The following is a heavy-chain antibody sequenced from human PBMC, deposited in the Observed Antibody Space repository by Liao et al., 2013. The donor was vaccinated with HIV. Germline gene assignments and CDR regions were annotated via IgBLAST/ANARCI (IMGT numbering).Heavy chain of an antibody. J-gene: IGHJ4*02. D-gene: IGHD1-26*01. CDR3: ARGWGFDY. Sequence: QVQLQQWGAGLLKPSETLSLTCAVYGGSFSGNYWSWIRQPPGKGLEWIGEINHSGSTNYNPSLKSRVTISLDTSKNQFSLKMSSVTAADTAVYYCARGWGFDYVGPGNPGHRLL. CDR1: GGSFSGNY. CDR2: INHSGST. V-gene: IGHV4-34*01.